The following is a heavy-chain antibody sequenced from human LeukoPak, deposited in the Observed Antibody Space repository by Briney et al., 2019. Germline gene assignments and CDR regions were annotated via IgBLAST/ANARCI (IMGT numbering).Heavy chain of an antibody. CDR3: ARDKVGATVYYYYYMDV. V-gene: IGHV4-59*01. CDR1: GGSFSSYY. D-gene: IGHD1-26*01. CDR2: IYYSGST. Sequence: PSETLSLTCTVSGGSFSSYYWSWIRQPPGKGLEWIGYIYYSGSTNYNPSLKSRVTISVDTSKNQFSLKLSSVTAADTALYYCARDKVGATVYYYYYMDVWGKGTTVTVSS. J-gene: IGHJ6*03.